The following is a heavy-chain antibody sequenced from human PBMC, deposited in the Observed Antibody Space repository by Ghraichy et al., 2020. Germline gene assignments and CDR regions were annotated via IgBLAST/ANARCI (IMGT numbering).Heavy chain of an antibody. CDR1: GFMISSYS. CDR2: ISGSAIRT. Sequence: GGSLRLSCTASGFMISSYSMSWVRQAPGKGLEWISAISGSAIRTFYANSVKGRFTISRENSKDTLYLEINSLRAEDTAIYYCAREGSCSGDVCSPIVAYCGHGALVTVSS. J-gene: IGHJ4*01. V-gene: IGHV3-23*01. D-gene: IGHD2-15*01. CDR3: AREGSCSGDVCSPIVAY.